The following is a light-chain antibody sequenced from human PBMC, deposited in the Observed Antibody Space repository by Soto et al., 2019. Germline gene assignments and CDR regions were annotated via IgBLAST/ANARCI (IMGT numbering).Light chain of an antibody. Sequence: DIQMTQSPSSLPASVGDRVTITCRASLPISTYLAWYQQKPGKIPNLLIYAASTLQAGVPSRFSGSGSGTDFTLIIISLQPEYVAAYYCQKYNSAPLTFGGGTKVEIK. CDR1: LPISTY. CDR2: AAS. CDR3: QKYNSAPLT. J-gene: IGKJ4*01. V-gene: IGKV1-27*01.